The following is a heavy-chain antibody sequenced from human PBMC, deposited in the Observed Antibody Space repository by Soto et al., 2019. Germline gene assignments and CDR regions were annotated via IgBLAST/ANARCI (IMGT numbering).Heavy chain of an antibody. CDR3: TRSAGIAADMNWFDP. Sequence: EVQLVESGGGLVQPGGSLKLSCAASGFTFSGSAMHWVRQASGKGLEWVGRIRSKANSYATAYAASVKGRFTISRDDSKNTAYLQMNSLKTEDTAVYYCTRSAGIAADMNWFDPWGQGTLVTVSS. CDR2: IRSKANSYAT. V-gene: IGHV3-73*01. J-gene: IGHJ5*02. CDR1: GFTFSGSA. D-gene: IGHD6-13*01.